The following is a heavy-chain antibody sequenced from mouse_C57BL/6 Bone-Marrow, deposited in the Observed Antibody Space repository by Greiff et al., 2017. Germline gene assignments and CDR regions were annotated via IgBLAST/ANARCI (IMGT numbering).Heavy chain of an antibody. CDR2: IDPSDSYT. CDR1: GYTFTSYW. J-gene: IGHJ2*01. D-gene: IGHD1-1*01. V-gene: IGHV1-50*01. Sequence: VQLQQPGAELVKPGASVKLSCKASGYTFTSYWMQWVKQRPGQGLEWIGEIDPSDSYTNYNQKFKGKATLTVDTSSSTAYMQLSSLTSEDAAVYYCASRYYGSSYGYWGQGTTLTVSS. CDR3: ASRYYGSSYGY.